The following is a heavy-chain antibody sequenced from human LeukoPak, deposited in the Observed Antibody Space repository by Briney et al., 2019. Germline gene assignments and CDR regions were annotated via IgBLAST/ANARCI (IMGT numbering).Heavy chain of an antibody. V-gene: IGHV4-59*01. D-gene: IGHD6-6*01. CDR2: IYHSGST. CDR3: ARGGAAHLHFQN. CDR1: GGSISTYY. Sequence: SETLSLTCTVSGGSISTYYWNWIRQPPGKGLEWIGYIYHSGSTNYNPSLRSRVTISVDTSKNQFSLNLNSVTAADTAVYYCARGGAAHLHFQNWGQGTLVTVSS. J-gene: IGHJ1*01.